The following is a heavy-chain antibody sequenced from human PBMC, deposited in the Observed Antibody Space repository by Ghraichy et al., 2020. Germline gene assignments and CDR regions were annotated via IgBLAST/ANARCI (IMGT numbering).Heavy chain of an antibody. V-gene: IGHV1-2*04. CDR2: INPNSGGT. Sequence: ASVKVSCKASGYTFTGYYMHWVRQAPGQGLEWMGWINPNSGGTNYAQKFQGWVTMTRDTSISTAYMELSRLRSDDTAVYYCARLPRMTPYGMDVWGQGTTVTVSS. CDR3: ARLPRMTPYGMDV. J-gene: IGHJ6*02. D-gene: IGHD2-8*01. CDR1: GYTFTGYY.